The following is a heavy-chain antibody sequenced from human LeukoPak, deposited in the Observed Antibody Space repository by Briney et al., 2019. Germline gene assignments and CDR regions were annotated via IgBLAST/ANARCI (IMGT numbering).Heavy chain of an antibody. J-gene: IGHJ6*03. CDR1: GFTFSSYN. CDR2: ITTSSTYT. D-gene: IGHD1-26*01. CDR3: ARDPYSGSYGDSYYYYMDV. Sequence: GGSLRLSCAASGFTFSSYNMYWVRQAPGKVLEWVSSITTSSTYTFYADSVKGRFTISRDNAKNSLYLQMNSLRVEDTAVYYCARDPYSGSYGDSYYYYMDVWGKGTTVTISS. V-gene: IGHV3-21*01.